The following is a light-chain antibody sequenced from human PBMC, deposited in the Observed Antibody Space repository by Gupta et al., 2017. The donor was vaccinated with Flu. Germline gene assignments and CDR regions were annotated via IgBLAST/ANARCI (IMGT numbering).Light chain of an antibody. CDR2: EVS. CDR1: SSDVGGYNY. Sequence: SSDVGGYNYVSWYQQHPNKAPKLMIYEVSNRPSGVSTRFSGSKSGNTASLTISGLQTEDEADYYCSSYTSGSTLGVFGGGTKLTVL. V-gene: IGLV2-14*01. CDR3: SSYTSGSTLGV. J-gene: IGLJ3*02.